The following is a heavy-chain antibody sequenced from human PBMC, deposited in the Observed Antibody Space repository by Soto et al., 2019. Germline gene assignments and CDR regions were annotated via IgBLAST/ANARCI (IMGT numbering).Heavy chain of an antibody. D-gene: IGHD6-19*01. CDR2: ISGSGGST. CDR3: AKVFWQWLENNWFDP. Sequence: EVQLLESGGGLVQPGGSPRLSCAASGFTFSSYAMSWVRQAPGKGLEWVSAISGSGGSTYYADSVKGRFTISRDNSKNTLYLQMNSLRAEDTAVYYCAKVFWQWLENNWFDPWGQGTLVTVSS. CDR1: GFTFSSYA. V-gene: IGHV3-23*01. J-gene: IGHJ5*02.